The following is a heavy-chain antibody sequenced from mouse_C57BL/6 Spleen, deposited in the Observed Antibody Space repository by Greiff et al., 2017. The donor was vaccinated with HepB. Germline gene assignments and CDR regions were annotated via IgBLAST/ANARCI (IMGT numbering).Heavy chain of an antibody. CDR2: IYPGSGST. CDR3: ARLARKYYGSSYWFAY. D-gene: IGHD1-1*01. Sequence: QVQLQQPGAELVKPGASVKMSCKASGYTFTSYWITWVKQRPGQGLEWIGDIYPGSGSTNYNEKFKSKATLTVDTSSSTAYMQLSSLTSEDSAVYYCARLARKYYGSSYWFAYWGQGTLVTVSA. V-gene: IGHV1-55*01. J-gene: IGHJ3*01. CDR1: GYTFTSYW.